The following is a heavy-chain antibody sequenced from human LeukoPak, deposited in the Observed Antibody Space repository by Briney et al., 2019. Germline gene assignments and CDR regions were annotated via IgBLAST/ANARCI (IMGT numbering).Heavy chain of an antibody. CDR1: GGTFSSYA. D-gene: IGHD5-18*01. J-gene: IGHJ6*02. CDR2: IIPIFGTA. Sequence: SVKVSCKASGGTFSSYAISWVRQAPGQGLEWMGGIIPIFGTANYAQKFQGRVTITADESTSTAYMELSSLRSEDTAVYYCARGLLSGYSYGAYGMDVWGQGTTVTVSS. CDR3: ARGLLSGYSYGAYGMDV. V-gene: IGHV1-69*13.